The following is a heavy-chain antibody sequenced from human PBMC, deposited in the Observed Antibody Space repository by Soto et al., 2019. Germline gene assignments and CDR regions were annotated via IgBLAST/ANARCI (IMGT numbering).Heavy chain of an antibody. CDR3: AGDFPGRDY. CDR1: CGSIRSYY. Sequence: SETLSLTCTVSCGSIRSYYWSWIRQPPGKGLEWIGHLYYSGSTNYNPSLKSRVTISLDTSKNQFSLKLTSVTAADTAVYYCAGDFPGRDYWGQGTLVTVSS. CDR2: LYYSGST. V-gene: IGHV4-59*01. J-gene: IGHJ4*02.